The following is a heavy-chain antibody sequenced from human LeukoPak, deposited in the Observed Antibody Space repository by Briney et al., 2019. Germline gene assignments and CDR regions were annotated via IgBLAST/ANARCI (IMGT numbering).Heavy chain of an antibody. J-gene: IGHJ4*02. CDR3: AKDFSDRVYGFDY. CDR1: GFTFSSYG. Sequence: GGSLRLSCAASGFTFSSYGMHWVRQAPGKGLEWVAVISYDGSNRYYADSVKGRFTISRDNSKNTLYLQMNSLRDEDTAVYYCAKDFSDRVYGFDYWGQGTLVTVSS. V-gene: IGHV3-30*18. CDR2: ISYDGSNR. D-gene: IGHD3-10*01.